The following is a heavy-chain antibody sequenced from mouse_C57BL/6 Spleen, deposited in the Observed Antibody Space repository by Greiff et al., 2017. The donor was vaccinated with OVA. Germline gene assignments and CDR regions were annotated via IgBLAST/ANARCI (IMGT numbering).Heavy chain of an antibody. V-gene: IGHV1-64*01. Sequence: QVQLQQPGAELVKPGASVKLSCKASGYTFTSYWMHWVKQRPGQGLEWIGMIHPNSGSTNYNEKFKSKATLTVDKSSSTAYMQLSSLTSEDSAVYYCARWAVVRYFDVWGTGTTVTVSS. J-gene: IGHJ1*03. CDR2: IHPNSGST. CDR1: GYTFTSYW. CDR3: ARWAVVRYFDV. D-gene: IGHD1-1*01.